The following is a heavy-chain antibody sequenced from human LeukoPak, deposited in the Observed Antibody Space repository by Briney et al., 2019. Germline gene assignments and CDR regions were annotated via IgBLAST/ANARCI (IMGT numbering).Heavy chain of an antibody. Sequence: PGGSLRLSCAASGFTFRTYAMHWVRQAPGKGLEWVAVISYDGSNKYYADSVKGRFTISRDNSKNTLYLQLNSLRAEDTAVYYCARGGPGTTVDYWGRGTLVTVSS. J-gene: IGHJ4*02. D-gene: IGHD1-1*01. CDR3: ARGGPGTTVDY. CDR1: GFTFRTYA. CDR2: ISYDGSNK. V-gene: IGHV3-30-3*01.